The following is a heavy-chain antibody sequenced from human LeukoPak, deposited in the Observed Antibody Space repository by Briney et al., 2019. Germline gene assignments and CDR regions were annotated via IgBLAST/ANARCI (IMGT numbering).Heavy chain of an antibody. V-gene: IGHV3-21*01. Sequence: GGSLRLSCAASGFTFSGYSMNWVRQAPGKGLEWVSSISSSSSYIYYADSVKGRFTISRDNAKNSLYLQMNSLRAEDTAVYYCARDGVSRGYSYGDDAFDIWGQGTMVTVSS. CDR2: ISSSSSYI. CDR3: ARDGVSRGYSYGDDAFDI. CDR1: GFTFSGYS. J-gene: IGHJ3*02. D-gene: IGHD5-18*01.